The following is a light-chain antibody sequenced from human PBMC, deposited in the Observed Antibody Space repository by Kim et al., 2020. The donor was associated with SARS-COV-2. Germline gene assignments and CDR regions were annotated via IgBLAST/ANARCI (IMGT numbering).Light chain of an antibody. CDR2: RND. Sequence: QSVLTQPPSVSGTLGQRVTISCSGSSSNIGANYVYWYQQLPGTAPKLLIYRNDQRPSGVPDRFSGSKSGTSASLAISGLRSEDEAEYYCAAWDDSLRVFGGGTQLTVL. CDR3: AAWDDSLRV. CDR1: SSNIGANY. V-gene: IGLV1-47*01. J-gene: IGLJ3*02.